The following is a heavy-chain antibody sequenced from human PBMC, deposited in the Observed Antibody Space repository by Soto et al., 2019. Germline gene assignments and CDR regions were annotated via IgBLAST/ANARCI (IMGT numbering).Heavy chain of an antibody. CDR3: ARDEAGPPVFYLGGYMDV. V-gene: IGHV3-48*01. CDR2: ISSSSSTI. Sequence: GGSLRLSCAASGFTFSSYSMNWVRQAPGKGLEWVSYISSSSSTIYYADSVKGRFTISRDNAKNSLYLQMNSLRAEDTAVYYCARDEAGPPVFYLGGYMDVWGKGTTVTVSS. D-gene: IGHD3-16*01. CDR1: GFTFSSYS. J-gene: IGHJ6*03.